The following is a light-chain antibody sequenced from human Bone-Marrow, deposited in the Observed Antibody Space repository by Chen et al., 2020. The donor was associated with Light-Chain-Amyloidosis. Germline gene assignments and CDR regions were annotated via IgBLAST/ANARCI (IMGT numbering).Light chain of an antibody. CDR1: NIGATS. V-gene: IGLV3-21*02. J-gene: IGLJ3*02. CDR2: DDS. Sequence: SYVLTQPSSVSVAPGQTATIACGGNNIGATSVHWYQQTPGQAPLLVVYDDSDRSSGIPGRLAGSHAGNTATLTISRVEAGDEADYCCQVWDRSSDRPVFGGGTKLTVL. CDR3: QVWDRSSDRPV.